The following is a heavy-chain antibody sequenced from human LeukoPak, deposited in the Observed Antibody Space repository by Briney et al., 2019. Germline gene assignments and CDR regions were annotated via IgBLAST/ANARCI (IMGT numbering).Heavy chain of an antibody. J-gene: IGHJ4*02. V-gene: IGHV4-39*01. D-gene: IGHD6-13*01. CDR2: IYYSGST. Sequence: SETLSLTCTVSGGSISSSSYYWGWIRQPPGKGLEWSGSIYYSGSTYYNPSLKSRVTISVDTSKNQFSLKLSSVTAADTAVYYCARSRSRIAAASDWGQGTLVTVSS. CDR1: GGSISSSSYY. CDR3: ARSRSRIAAASD.